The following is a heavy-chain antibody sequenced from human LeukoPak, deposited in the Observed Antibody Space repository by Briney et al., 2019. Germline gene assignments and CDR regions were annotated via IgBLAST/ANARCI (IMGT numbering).Heavy chain of an antibody. CDR3: ARDVSSGYYSYPWVFDI. V-gene: IGHV4-59*01. CDR1: GGSISSYY. J-gene: IGHJ3*02. CDR2: IYYSGST. Sequence: PSETLSLTCTVSGGSISSYYWSWIRQPPGKGLEWIGYIYYSGSTNYNPSLKSRVTISVDTSKNQFSLKLSSVTAADTAVYYCARDVSSGYYSYPWVFDIWGQGTMVTVSS. D-gene: IGHD3-22*01.